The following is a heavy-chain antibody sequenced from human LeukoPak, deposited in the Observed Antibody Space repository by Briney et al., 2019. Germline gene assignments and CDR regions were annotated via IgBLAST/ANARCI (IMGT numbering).Heavy chain of an antibody. CDR1: GGSFSGYY. V-gene: IGHV4-34*01. D-gene: IGHD3-22*01. Sequence: SETLSLTCAVYGGSFSGYYWSWIRQPPGKGLEWIGEINHSGSTNYNPSLKSRVTISVDTSKNQFSLKLSSVTAADTAVYYCARDPRYYYDSSGYYPFDYWGQGTLVTVSS. CDR3: ARDPRYYYDSSGYYPFDY. CDR2: INHSGST. J-gene: IGHJ4*02.